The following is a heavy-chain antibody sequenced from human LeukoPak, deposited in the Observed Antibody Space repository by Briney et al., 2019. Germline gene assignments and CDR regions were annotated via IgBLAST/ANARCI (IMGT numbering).Heavy chain of an antibody. CDR3: ARIGYSSSSFDY. CDR1: RFTFSNYW. D-gene: IGHD6-6*01. Sequence: GGSLRLSFAASRFTFSNYWMSWVRQAPGRGLEWVANIKQDGSVKYYVDSVKGRFTISRDNAKNSVYLQMNSLRAEDTALYHCARIGYSSSSFDYWGQGTLVTVSS. J-gene: IGHJ4*02. CDR2: IKQDGSVK. V-gene: IGHV3-7*01.